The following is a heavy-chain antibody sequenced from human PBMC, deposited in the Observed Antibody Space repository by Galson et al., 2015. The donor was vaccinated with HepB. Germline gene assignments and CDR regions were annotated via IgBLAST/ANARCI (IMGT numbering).Heavy chain of an antibody. D-gene: IGHD3-10*01. Sequence: SLRLSCAASGFTFSSYAMHWVRQAPGKGLEWVAVISYDGSNKYYADSVKGRFTISRDNSKNTLYLQMNSLRAEDTAVYYCARDFYGSGRGSPGYWGQGTLVTVSS. J-gene: IGHJ4*02. CDR1: GFTFSSYA. CDR2: ISYDGSNK. V-gene: IGHV3-30-3*01. CDR3: ARDFYGSGRGSPGY.